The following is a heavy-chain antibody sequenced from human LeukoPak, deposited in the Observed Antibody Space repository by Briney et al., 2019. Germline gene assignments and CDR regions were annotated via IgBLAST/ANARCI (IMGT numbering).Heavy chain of an antibody. CDR3: AKDYYSGYSYGYAHDY. V-gene: IGHV3-30*18. CDR1: GFTFSSYG. Sequence: GGSLRLSCAASGFTFSSYGMHWVRQAPGKGLEWVAVISYDGSNKYYADSVKGRFTVSRDNSKNTLYLQMNSLRPKDTAVYYCAKDYYSGYSYGYAHDYWGQGTLVTVSS. D-gene: IGHD5-18*01. CDR2: ISYDGSNK. J-gene: IGHJ4*02.